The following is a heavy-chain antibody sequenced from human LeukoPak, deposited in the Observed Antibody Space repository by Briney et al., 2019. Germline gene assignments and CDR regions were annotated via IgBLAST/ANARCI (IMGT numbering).Heavy chain of an antibody. CDR2: INQDGSEK. D-gene: IGHD6-19*01. J-gene: IGHJ5*02. V-gene: IGHV3-7*01. CDR1: GFTFSTYW. Sequence: GGSLRLSCAASGFTFSTYWMSWVRQAPGKGLEWVANINQDGSEKYYVDSVKGRFTISRDNSKNTLYLQMNSLRAEDTAVYYCARDCSIAVAGTFDPWGQGTLVTVSS. CDR3: ARDCSIAVAGTFDP.